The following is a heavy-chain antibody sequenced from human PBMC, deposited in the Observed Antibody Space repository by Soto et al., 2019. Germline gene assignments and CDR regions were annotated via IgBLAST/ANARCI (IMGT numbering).Heavy chain of an antibody. CDR1: GGSISSYY. D-gene: IGHD2-21*01. Sequence: NPSATLSLTCTVSGGSISSYYWSWIRQPPGKGLEWIGYIYYSGSTNYNPSLKSRVTISVDTSKNQFSLKLSSVTAADTAVYYCARASYPGVMVDYWGQGTLVTVSS. CDR3: ARASYPGVMVDY. CDR2: IYYSGST. V-gene: IGHV4-59*01. J-gene: IGHJ4*02.